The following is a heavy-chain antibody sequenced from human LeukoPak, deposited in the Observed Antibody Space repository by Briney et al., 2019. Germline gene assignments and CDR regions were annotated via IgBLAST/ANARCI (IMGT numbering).Heavy chain of an antibody. CDR1: GYSFTGYY. Sequence: GASVKVSCKASGYSFTGYYVHWVRQAPGQGIEWMGWINPDSGGTNFAKKFQGRVTMTRDTYMSTVYMQLSRLPSDDTAVYYCARDAISRGIIDYWGQGTLVTVSS. D-gene: IGHD3-10*01. J-gene: IGHJ4*02. CDR2: INPDSGGT. V-gene: IGHV1-2*02. CDR3: ARDAISRGIIDY.